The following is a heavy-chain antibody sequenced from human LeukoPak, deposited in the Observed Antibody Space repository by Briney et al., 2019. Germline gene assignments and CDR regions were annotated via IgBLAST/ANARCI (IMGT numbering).Heavy chain of an antibody. V-gene: IGHV4-59*01. Sequence: TSETLSLTCTVSGASINSYFWSWIRQPPGKGLEWVGYLHYSGNTNYNPSLNSRVTISVDTSKNQFSLKLSSVTAADTAVYYCARDSNSGYDFDYWGQGTLVTVSS. CDR3: ARDSNSGYDFDY. CDR2: LHYSGNT. CDR1: GASINSYF. D-gene: IGHD5-12*01. J-gene: IGHJ4*02.